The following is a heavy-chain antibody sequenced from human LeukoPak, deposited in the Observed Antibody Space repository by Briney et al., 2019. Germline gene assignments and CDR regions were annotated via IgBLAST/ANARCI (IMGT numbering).Heavy chain of an antibody. CDR2: INQDGSEK. Sequence: GGPLRLSCAASDFSFSNFWMSWVRQAPGKGLEWVANINQDGSEKYYADSVKGRFSISRDNAKNSLFLQMSSLRVEDTAVYYCVKDFHNSWTFDYWGQGTLVTVSS. V-gene: IGHV3-7*01. CDR3: VKDFHNSWTFDY. CDR1: DFSFSNFW. D-gene: IGHD6-13*01. J-gene: IGHJ4*02.